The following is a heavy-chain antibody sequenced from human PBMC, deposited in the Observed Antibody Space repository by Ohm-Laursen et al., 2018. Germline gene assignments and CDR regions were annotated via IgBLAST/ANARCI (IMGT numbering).Heavy chain of an antibody. J-gene: IGHJ4*02. Sequence: SLRLSCTASGFTFSDHAMHWVRQAPGKGLEWVAVVWHAGTDKDYADSVKGRFTISRDNSKNTLYLQMNSLRAEDTAVYYCAKGTTDVDYWGQGTLVTVSS. D-gene: IGHD1-1*01. CDR2: VWHAGTDK. V-gene: IGHV3-33*06. CDR3: AKGTTDVDY. CDR1: GFTFSDHA.